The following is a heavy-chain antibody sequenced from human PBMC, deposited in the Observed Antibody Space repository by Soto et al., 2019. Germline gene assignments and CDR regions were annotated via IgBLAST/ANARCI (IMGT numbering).Heavy chain of an antibody. D-gene: IGHD6-13*01. CDR1: GFTFSSCA. Sequence: QVQLVESGGGVVQPGRSLRLSCAASGFTFSSCAMHWVRQAPGKGLEWVAVISYDGSNKYYADSVKGRFTISRDNSKNTLSLQMNSLRTEDTAVYYCAKDPNYSSSWYSLDYWGQGSLVTVSS. CDR3: AKDPNYSSSWYSLDY. CDR2: ISYDGSNK. J-gene: IGHJ4*02. V-gene: IGHV3-30*18.